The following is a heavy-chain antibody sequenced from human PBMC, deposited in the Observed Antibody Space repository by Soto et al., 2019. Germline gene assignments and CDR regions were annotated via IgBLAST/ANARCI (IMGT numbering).Heavy chain of an antibody. CDR3: ASLGPELSFSGYYFDY. D-gene: IGHD3-16*02. J-gene: IGHJ4*02. Sequence: SETLSLTCPVFGGSISSSSYYWGWIRQPPGKGLEWIGSIYYSGSTYYNPSLRSRVTISVDTSKNQFSLKLSSVTAADTAAYYCASLGPELSFSGYYFDYWGQGTLVTVSS. CDR1: GGSISSSSYY. CDR2: IYYSGST. V-gene: IGHV4-39*01.